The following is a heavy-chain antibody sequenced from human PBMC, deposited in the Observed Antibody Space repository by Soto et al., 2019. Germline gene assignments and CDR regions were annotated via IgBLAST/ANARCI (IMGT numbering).Heavy chain of an antibody. CDR1: GFTFNNYI. V-gene: IGHV3-21*01. J-gene: IGHJ5*02. D-gene: IGHD2-8*01. Sequence: GGSLRLSCVGSGFTFNNYIMTWVRQAPGKGLEWVSSISSGSSYIYYAESLKGRFTISRDDARNSLYLQMNNLRVDDTAVYYCVRDSLMRTSWGQGTPVTVSS. CDR3: VRDSLMRTS. CDR2: ISSGSSYI.